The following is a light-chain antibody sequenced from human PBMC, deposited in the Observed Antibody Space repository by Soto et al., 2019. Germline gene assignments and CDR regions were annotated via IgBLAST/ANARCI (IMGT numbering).Light chain of an antibody. CDR2: KTS. CDR1: QSFSTW. Sequence: DVQMTQSPSTLSASVGDRVTITCRASQSFSTWLAWYQQKPGKAPKLLIYKTSNLESGVPSRFSGSGSGTEFTLTISSLQPEDFATYYCQQSYSTTWTFGQGTKVDIK. CDR3: QQSYSTTWT. J-gene: IGKJ1*01. V-gene: IGKV1-5*03.